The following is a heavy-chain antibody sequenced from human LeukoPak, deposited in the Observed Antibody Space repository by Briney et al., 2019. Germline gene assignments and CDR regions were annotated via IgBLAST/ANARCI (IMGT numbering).Heavy chain of an antibody. Sequence: KPSETLSLTCAVSGGSISSSNWWSWVRQPPGKGLEWIGEIYHSGSTNYNPSLKSRVTISVDKSKNQFSLKLSSVTAADTAVYYCARMTGYYGYPSYYFDYWGQGTLVTVSS. CDR2: IYHSGST. J-gene: IGHJ4*02. V-gene: IGHV4-4*02. D-gene: IGHD3-10*01. CDR3: ARMTGYYGYPSYYFDY. CDR1: GGSISSSNW.